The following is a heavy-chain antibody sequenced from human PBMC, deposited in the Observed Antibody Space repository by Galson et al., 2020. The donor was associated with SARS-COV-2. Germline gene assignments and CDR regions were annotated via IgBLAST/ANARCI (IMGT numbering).Heavy chain of an antibody. CDR1: GFTFSSYG. CDR3: AKGAHGMDV. J-gene: IGHJ6*02. V-gene: IGHV3-33*06. CDR2: IWYDGSNT. Sequence: GGSLRLSCAASGFTFSSYGMHWVRQAPGKGLEWVAVIWYDGSNTYYADSVKGRFTISRDNSKNTLYLQMNSLRAEDTAVYYCAKGAHGMDVWGQGTTVTVSS.